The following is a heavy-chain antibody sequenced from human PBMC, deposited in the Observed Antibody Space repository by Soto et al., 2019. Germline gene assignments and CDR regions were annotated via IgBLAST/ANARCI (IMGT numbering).Heavy chain of an antibody. V-gene: IGHV3-23*01. CDR1: GFTFSSYA. D-gene: IGHD3-22*01. CDR2: TSASGGST. J-gene: IGHJ6*02. Sequence: GGSLRLSCAASGFTFSSYAMSWVRQAPGKGLEWVSATSASGGSTFYADSVKGRFTISRDNSKNTLYLQMNSLRAEDTAVYYCASYYYDSSGYYSGSYYGMDVWGQGTTVTVSS. CDR3: ASYYYDSSGYYSGSYYGMDV.